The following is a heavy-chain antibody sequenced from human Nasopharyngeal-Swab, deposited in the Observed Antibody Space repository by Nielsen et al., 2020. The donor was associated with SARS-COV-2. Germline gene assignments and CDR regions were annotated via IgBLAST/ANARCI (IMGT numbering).Heavy chain of an antibody. CDR2: IAHDASNE. Sequence: GKSLKISCAASGFTFSSFGMHWVRQAPGKGLEWVAFIAHDASNEYYGDSVKGRFSISRDSSKNTLYLQMDSLRGEDTAVYYCARDAPAHYGAFYWGRGTLVTVSS. D-gene: IGHD4-17*01. V-gene: IGHV3-30*03. CDR3: ARDAPAHYGAFY. CDR1: GFTFSSFG. J-gene: IGHJ4*02.